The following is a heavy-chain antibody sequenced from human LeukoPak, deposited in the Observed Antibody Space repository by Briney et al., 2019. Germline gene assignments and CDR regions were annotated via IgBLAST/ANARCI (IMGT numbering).Heavy chain of an antibody. CDR3: ANPGGVRGVGDY. CDR2: ISGSGGST. Sequence: SGGSLRLSCAASGFTLSSYAMSWVRQAPGKGLEWVSAISGSGGSTYYADSVKGRFTISRDNSKNTLYLQMNSLRAEDTAVYYCANPGGVRGVGDYWGQGTLVTVSS. D-gene: IGHD3-10*01. CDR1: GFTLSSYA. V-gene: IGHV3-23*01. J-gene: IGHJ4*02.